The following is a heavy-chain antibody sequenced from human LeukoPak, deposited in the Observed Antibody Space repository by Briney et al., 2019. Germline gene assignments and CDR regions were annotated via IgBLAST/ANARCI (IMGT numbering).Heavy chain of an antibody. J-gene: IGHJ4*02. V-gene: IGHV1-2*02. D-gene: IGHD2-8*01. CDR3: ATLMAHLDY. CDR1: GYTFTDYH. Sequence: ASVKVSCKAFGYTFTDYHMHWVRQAPGQGLEWMGWINPNSGDTNYAQKFRGRVTMTRDTTISTAYMELSRLRSDDTAVFYCATLMAHLDYWGQGTLVTVSS. CDR2: INPNSGDT.